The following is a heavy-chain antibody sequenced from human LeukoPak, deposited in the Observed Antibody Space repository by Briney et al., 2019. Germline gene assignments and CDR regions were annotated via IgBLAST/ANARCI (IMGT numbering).Heavy chain of an antibody. CDR1: GAFISDHY. Sequence: SETLSLTCTISGAFISDHYWTWIRQPPGKGLEWIGYVYYSGSTNYNPSLKSRATISVDTSKTHFSLKLTSVTAADTAVYYCARAGRIAAAGIGGIWGQGTLVTVSS. V-gene: IGHV4-59*11. CDR2: VYYSGST. D-gene: IGHD6-13*01. J-gene: IGHJ4*02. CDR3: ARAGRIAAAGIGGI.